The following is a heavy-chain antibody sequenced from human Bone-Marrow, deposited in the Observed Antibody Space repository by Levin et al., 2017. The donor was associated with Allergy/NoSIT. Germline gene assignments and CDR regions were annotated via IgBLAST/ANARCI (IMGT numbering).Heavy chain of an antibody. CDR1: GFSLSTSDVG. Sequence: SGPTLVKPTQTLTLTCTFSGFSLSTSDVGVGWVRQPPGKALEWLGFLYYNDDKRYSPSLKSRLTITKDTSKNQVVFTMTNMDPVDTGTYDGAHRIRNYGSGRSFDYWGQGTLVTVSS. V-gene: IGHV2-5*01. CDR3: AHRIRNYGSGRSFDY. CDR2: LYYNDDK. D-gene: IGHD3-10*01. J-gene: IGHJ4*02.